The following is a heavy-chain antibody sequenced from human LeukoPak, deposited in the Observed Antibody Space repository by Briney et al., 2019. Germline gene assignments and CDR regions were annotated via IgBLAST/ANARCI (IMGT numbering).Heavy chain of an antibody. J-gene: IGHJ4*02. CDR1: GYTFTGYY. CDR3: ARGFAVAGTREKNFDD. Sequence: ASVKVSFTASGYTFTGYYMHWVRHAPGQGLEWMGWINPNSGGTNYAQKFQGRVTMTRDTSISTAYMELSRLRSDDTAVYYCARGFAVAGTREKNFDDWGQGTLVTVSS. D-gene: IGHD6-19*01. V-gene: IGHV1-2*02. CDR2: INPNSGGT.